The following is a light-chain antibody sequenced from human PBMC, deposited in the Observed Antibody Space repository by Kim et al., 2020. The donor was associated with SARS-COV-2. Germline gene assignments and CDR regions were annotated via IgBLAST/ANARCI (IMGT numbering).Light chain of an antibody. CDR1: QSVSSN. CDR2: GAS. J-gene: IGKJ2*01. V-gene: IGKV3-15*01. CDR3: QQYNSWPTMYT. Sequence: EIVMTQSPATLSVSPGERATLSCRASQSVSSNLAWYQQKPGQAPRLLIYGASTRATGIPARFSGSGSGTEFTLTISSLQSEDFAVYYCQQYNSWPTMYTFGQGTKLEI.